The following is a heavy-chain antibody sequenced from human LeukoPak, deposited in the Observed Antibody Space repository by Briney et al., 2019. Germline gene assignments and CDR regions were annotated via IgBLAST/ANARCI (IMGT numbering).Heavy chain of an antibody. CDR3: AREGSTSFDAFDI. D-gene: IGHD2-2*01. Sequence: GRSLRLSCAASGFTFSSYAMHWVRQAPGKGLEWVAVISYDGSNKYYADSVKGRFTISRDNSKNTLYLQMNSLRAEDTAVYYCAREGSTSFDAFDIWGQGTMVTVSS. V-gene: IGHV3-30-3*01. J-gene: IGHJ3*02. CDR1: GFTFSSYA. CDR2: ISYDGSNK.